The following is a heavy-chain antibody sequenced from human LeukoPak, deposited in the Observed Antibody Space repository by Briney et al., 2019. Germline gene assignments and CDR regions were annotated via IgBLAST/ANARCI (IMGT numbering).Heavy chain of an antibody. Sequence: SGGSLRLSCAASGFTFSSYAMSWVRQAPGKGLEWVPAISGSGGSTYYADSVKGRFTISRDNSKNTLYLQMNSLRAEDTAVYYCAKGRGLERPLFDYWGQGTLVTVSS. J-gene: IGHJ4*02. CDR2: ISGSGGST. D-gene: IGHD1-1*01. CDR1: GFTFSSYA. V-gene: IGHV3-23*01. CDR3: AKGRGLERPLFDY.